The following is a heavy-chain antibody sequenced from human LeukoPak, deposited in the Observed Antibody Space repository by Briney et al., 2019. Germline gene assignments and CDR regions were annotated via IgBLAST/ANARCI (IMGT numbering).Heavy chain of an antibody. CDR2: ISGSGGST. D-gene: IGHD3-22*01. Sequence: PGGSLRLSCAASGFTFSSYAMSWVRQAPGKGLEWVSAISGSGGSTYYADSVKGRFTISRDNSKNTLYLQMNSLRAEDTAVYYCAKDLSALYYYYDSSGDELWGQGTTVTVSS. CDR1: GFTFSSYA. CDR3: AKDLSALYYYYDSSGDEL. V-gene: IGHV3-23*01. J-gene: IGHJ6*02.